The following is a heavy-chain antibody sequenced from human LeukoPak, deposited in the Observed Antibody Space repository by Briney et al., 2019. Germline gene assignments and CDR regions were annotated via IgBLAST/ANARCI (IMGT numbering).Heavy chain of an antibody. V-gene: IGHV4-34*01. CDR2: INHSGST. CDR3: AKDSRTYYYGSGTFSLPKRPLGFFDY. CDR1: GGSFSGYY. D-gene: IGHD3-10*01. J-gene: IGHJ4*02. Sequence: PSETLSLTCAVYGGSFSGYYWSWIRQPPGKGLEWIGEINHSGSTNYNPSLKSRVTISVDTSKNQFSLKLSSVTAADTAVYFCAKDSRTYYYGSGTFSLPKRPLGFFDYWGQGTLVTVSS.